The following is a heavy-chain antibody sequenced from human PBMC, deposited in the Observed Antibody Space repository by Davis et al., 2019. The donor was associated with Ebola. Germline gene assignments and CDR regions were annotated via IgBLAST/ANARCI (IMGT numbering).Heavy chain of an antibody. CDR2: ISAYNGNT. CDR1: GYTFTSYG. CDR3: ARVRYYGSGSPALLYYYYYMDV. D-gene: IGHD3-10*01. J-gene: IGHJ6*03. Sequence: ASVKVSCKASGYTFTSYGISWVRQAPGQGLEWMGWISAYNGNTNYAQKLQGRVTMTTDTSTSTAYMELRSLRSDDTAVYYCARVRYYGSGSPALLYYYYYMDVWGKGTTVTVSS. V-gene: IGHV1-18*04.